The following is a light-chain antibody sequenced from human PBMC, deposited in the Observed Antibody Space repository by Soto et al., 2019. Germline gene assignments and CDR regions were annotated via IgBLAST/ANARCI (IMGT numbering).Light chain of an antibody. Sequence: DIQMTQSPSTLSASVGDRVTITCRASQSISRSLAWYQQKPGKAPNLLIYEASSLESGVPSRFSGSGFGTEFTLTSSGLQPDDFATYYCQQYQSYFLAFGPGTTVDIK. V-gene: IGKV1-5*01. CDR1: QSISRS. CDR3: QQYQSYFLA. J-gene: IGKJ3*01. CDR2: EAS.